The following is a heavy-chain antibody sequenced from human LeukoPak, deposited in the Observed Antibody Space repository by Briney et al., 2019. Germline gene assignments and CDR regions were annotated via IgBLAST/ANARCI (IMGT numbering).Heavy chain of an antibody. CDR1: GFTLTKYV. J-gene: IGHJ4*02. Sequence: GGSLRLSCAASGFTLTKYVLMGLRPPPGKGLEWVSYISRSSNTIYYADSVKGRFTISRDNAKNSLYLQMNSLRAEDTAVYYCARGSWFGGQGTLVTVP. CDR2: ISRSSNTI. V-gene: IGHV3-48*01. CDR3: ARGSWF. D-gene: IGHD3-10*01.